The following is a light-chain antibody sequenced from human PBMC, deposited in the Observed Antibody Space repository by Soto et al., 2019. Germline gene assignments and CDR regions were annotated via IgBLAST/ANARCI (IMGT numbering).Light chain of an antibody. V-gene: IGKV3-20*01. CDR3: QQYGSSPYT. Sequence: EIVLTQSPGTLSLSPGERATLSCRTSQSVSSNYLVWYQQKPGQAPRLLIFGASSRATGIPDRFSGSGSGTDFTLTIIRLEPEDFAVYYCQQYGSSPYTFGQGTKLEIK. CDR1: QSVSSNY. CDR2: GAS. J-gene: IGKJ2*01.